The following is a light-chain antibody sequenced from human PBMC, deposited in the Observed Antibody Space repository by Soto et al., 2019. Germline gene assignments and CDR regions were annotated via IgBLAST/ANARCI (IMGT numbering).Light chain of an antibody. CDR1: QSIRRF. CDR2: QAS. Sequence: DIQMTQSPSSLSASVGDRVTITCRASQSIRRFLAWYQQKPGKAPKLPIYQASNLESGVPSRFSGSGSGTEFTLTISSLQPDDLAVYYCQQYNYYRWTFGQGTKVDIK. V-gene: IGKV1-5*03. CDR3: QQYNYYRWT. J-gene: IGKJ1*01.